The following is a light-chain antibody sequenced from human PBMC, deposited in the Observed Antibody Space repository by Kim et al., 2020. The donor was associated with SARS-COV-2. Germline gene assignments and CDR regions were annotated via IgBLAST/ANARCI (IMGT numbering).Light chain of an antibody. Sequence: EIVMTQSPATLSVSPGERVTLSCRASQDIRSNLAWYQQKSGQAPRLVISGASTTATGIPARFSGSGSGTEFTLTISSLLSEDFAVYYCQQYNDWPLTFGGGTKVDI. V-gene: IGKV3-15*01. CDR2: GAS. CDR3: QQYNDWPLT. CDR1: QDIRSN. J-gene: IGKJ4*01.